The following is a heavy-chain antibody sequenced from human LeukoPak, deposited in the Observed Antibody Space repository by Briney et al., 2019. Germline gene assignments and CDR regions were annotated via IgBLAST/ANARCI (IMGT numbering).Heavy chain of an antibody. CDR1: GGSISSYY. D-gene: IGHD3-22*01. Sequence: PSETLSLTCTVSGGSISSYYWSWIRQPPGKGLEWIGYIYYSGSTTYNPSLKSRVTISVNTSKNQFSLKLSSVTAADTAVYYCARHLVRDSSGYWCYYYCGMDVWGQGTTVTVSS. J-gene: IGHJ6*02. CDR3: ARHLVRDSSGYWCYYYCGMDV. CDR2: IYYSGST. V-gene: IGHV4-59*08.